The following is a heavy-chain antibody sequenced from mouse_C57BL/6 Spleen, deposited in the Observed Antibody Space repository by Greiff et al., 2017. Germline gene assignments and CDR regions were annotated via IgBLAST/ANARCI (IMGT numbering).Heavy chain of an antibody. V-gene: IGHV1-69*01. Sequence: QVQLQQPGAELVMPGASVKLSCKASGYTFTSYWMHWVKQRPGQGLEWIGEIDPSDSYTNYNQKFKGKSTLTVDNSSSTAYMQLSSLTSEDSAVYYCARVGYGSSPHYFDYWGQGTTLTVSS. CDR3: ARVGYGSSPHYFDY. CDR2: IDPSDSYT. CDR1: GYTFTSYW. J-gene: IGHJ2*01. D-gene: IGHD1-1*01.